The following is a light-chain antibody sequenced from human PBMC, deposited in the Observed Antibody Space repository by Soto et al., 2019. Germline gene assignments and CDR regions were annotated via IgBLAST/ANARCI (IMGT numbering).Light chain of an antibody. CDR1: SSDIGGYNY. Sequence: QSVLTQPPSASGSPGQSVTISCTGTSSDIGGYNYVSWYQQHPGKAPKLMIYDVNKRPSGVPDRFSGSKSGNTASLTVSGLQAEDEADYYCSSYAGSNNFVLFCGGTKVTVL. J-gene: IGLJ2*01. CDR3: SSYAGSNNFVL. CDR2: DVN. V-gene: IGLV2-8*01.